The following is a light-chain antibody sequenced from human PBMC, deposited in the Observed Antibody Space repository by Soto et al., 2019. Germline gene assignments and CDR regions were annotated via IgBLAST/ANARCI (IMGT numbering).Light chain of an antibody. J-gene: IGKJ1*01. Sequence: DIQMTRSPSSLSSSVGDRVIITCRTIQTITSHLNWYQHKPGKAPKLLIYAASTLQSGVPSRFSGSGSGTGFTLTINSLQAEDVAVYYCQQYLHTPRTFGQGTKVDIK. V-gene: IGKV1-39*01. CDR3: QQYLHTPRT. CDR1: QTITSH. CDR2: AAS.